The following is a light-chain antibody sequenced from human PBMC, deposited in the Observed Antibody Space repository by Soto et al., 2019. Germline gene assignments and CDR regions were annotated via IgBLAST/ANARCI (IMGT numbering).Light chain of an antibody. CDR2: AAS. Sequence: DIQMTQSPSSLSASVGDRVTITCRASQSISNLNWYQQKPGKAPKLLISAASSLQSGVPSRFSGSGSGTDFTLTISSLQPEDFATYYCQQSYSTPLTFGGGTKVEIK. J-gene: IGKJ4*01. CDR1: QSISN. CDR3: QQSYSTPLT. V-gene: IGKV1-39*01.